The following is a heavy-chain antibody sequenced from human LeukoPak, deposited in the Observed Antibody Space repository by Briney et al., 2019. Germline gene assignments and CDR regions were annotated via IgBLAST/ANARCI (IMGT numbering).Heavy chain of an antibody. J-gene: IGHJ4*02. CDR1: GFTFSSHS. CDR3: ARVASSSRGWEHFDY. D-gene: IGHD6-19*01. Sequence: PGGSLRLSCAASGFTFSSHSMNWVRQAPGKGLEWVSYISSSSSNIYYADSVKGRFTISRDNAKNSLYLQMNSLRAEDTAVYYCARVASSSRGWEHFDYWGQGTLVTVSS. CDR2: ISSSSSNI. V-gene: IGHV3-48*01.